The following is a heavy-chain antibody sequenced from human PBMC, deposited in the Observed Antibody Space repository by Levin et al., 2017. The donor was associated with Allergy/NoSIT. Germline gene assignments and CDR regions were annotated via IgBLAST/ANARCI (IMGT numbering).Heavy chain of an antibody. CDR2: LYYSGNS. J-gene: IGHJ4*02. D-gene: IGHD6-19*01. CDR3: AGFRDGSGWFGIES. CDR1: GGSINSYY. V-gene: IGHV4-59*01. Sequence: PSETLSLTCTVSGGSINSYYWAWIRQPPGNALEWIGYLYYSGNSNYNPSLKSRAMISIDTSNNQFSLRLNSVTAADTAVYYCAGFRDGSGWFGIESWGQGTLVTVSS.